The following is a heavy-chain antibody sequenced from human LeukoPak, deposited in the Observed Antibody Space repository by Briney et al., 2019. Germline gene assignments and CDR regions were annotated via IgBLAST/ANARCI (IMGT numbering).Heavy chain of an antibody. V-gene: IGHV4-39*01. CDR3: ARYDSGYDFDY. D-gene: IGHD5-12*01. Sequence: SETLSLTCTVSGGSISSSSYYWGRIRQPPGKGLEWIGSIYYRESTYYNPSLKSRVTISVDTSKNQFSLKLRSVTAADTAVYYCARYDSGYDFDYWGQGTLVTVSS. CDR2: IYYREST. J-gene: IGHJ4*02. CDR1: GGSISSSSYY.